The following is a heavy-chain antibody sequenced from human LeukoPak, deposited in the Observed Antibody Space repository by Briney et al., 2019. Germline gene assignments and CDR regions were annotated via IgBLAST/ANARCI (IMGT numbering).Heavy chain of an antibody. J-gene: IGHJ4*02. V-gene: IGHV3-23*01. CDR2: ISGSGVST. CDR1: GFTVSSYA. Sequence: PGASLRPSCAAAGFTVSSYAMSWVRQAPGKGLEWVSGISGSGVSTYYADSGKGRFTISRDDSKNTLYLQMNSLRGEDTAVYYCAKAVSGSYSFDYWGQGSLVTVSS. D-gene: IGHD1-26*01. CDR3: AKAVSGSYSFDY.